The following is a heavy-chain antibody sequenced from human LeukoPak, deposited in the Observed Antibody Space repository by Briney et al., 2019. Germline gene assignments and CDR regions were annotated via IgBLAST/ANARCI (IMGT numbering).Heavy chain of an antibody. Sequence: GGSLRLSCAASGFTFSSYAMHWVRQAPGKGLEWVAVISYDGSNKYYADSVKGRFTISRDNSKNTLYLQMNSLRAEDTALYYCAKAMDYSSGCYGDWGQGNLVTVSS. J-gene: IGHJ4*02. CDR3: AKAMDYSSGCYGD. CDR2: ISYDGSNK. CDR1: GFTFSSYA. V-gene: IGHV3-30-3*01. D-gene: IGHD6-19*01.